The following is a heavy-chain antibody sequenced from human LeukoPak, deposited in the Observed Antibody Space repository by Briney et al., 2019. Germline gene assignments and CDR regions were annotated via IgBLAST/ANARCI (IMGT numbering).Heavy chain of an antibody. D-gene: IGHD3-22*01. Sequence: PSETLSLTCTVSGSSISSYYWSCIRQPPGRGLEWLGCVYYSGSTNYNPSLKSRVTISVDTSKSQFSLNLSSVTAADTAVYYCARDVFSGYHDSWGQGTLVTVSS. V-gene: IGHV4-59*01. CDR3: ARDVFSGYHDS. J-gene: IGHJ4*02. CDR1: GSSISSYY. CDR2: VYYSGST.